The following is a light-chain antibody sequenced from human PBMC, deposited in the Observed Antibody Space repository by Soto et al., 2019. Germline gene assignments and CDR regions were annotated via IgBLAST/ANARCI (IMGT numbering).Light chain of an antibody. V-gene: IGKV1-6*01. Sequence: AIQMTQSPSSPSASVGDRVTIICRARQDVGNDLAWYQQKPGKAPNLLIYDASTLQSGVPSRFSGSRSGTDFTLTISSLQPEDSATYYCLQDHSYLTFGGGSKVEIK. J-gene: IGKJ4*01. CDR3: LQDHSYLT. CDR2: DAS. CDR1: QDVGND.